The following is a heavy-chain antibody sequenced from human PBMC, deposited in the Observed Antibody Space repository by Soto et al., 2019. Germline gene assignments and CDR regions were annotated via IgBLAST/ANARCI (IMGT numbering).Heavy chain of an antibody. D-gene: IGHD3-10*01. Sequence: GASVKVSCEASGGTFSSYTISWVRQAPGQGLEWMGRIIPILGIANYAQKFQGRVTITADKSTSTAYMELSSLRSEDTAVYYCGHYGSGSYSNWFDPWGQGTLVTVSS. CDR1: GGTFSSYT. CDR2: IIPILGIA. V-gene: IGHV1-69*02. J-gene: IGHJ5*02. CDR3: GHYGSGSYSNWFDP.